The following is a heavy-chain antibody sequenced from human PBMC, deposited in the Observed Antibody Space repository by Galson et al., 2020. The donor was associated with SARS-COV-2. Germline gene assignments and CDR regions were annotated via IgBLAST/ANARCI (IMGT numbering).Heavy chain of an antibody. Sequence: GGPLRLSRAASGFSISDYWMHWVRQAPGKGLVWVSRINTYGNSTNYADSVRGRFTVSRDNAKNMLYLQMNSLRADDTAVYYCVRHSSGDYWGRGTLVTVSS. CDR3: VRHSSGDY. D-gene: IGHD3-22*01. CDR2: INTYGNST. J-gene: IGHJ4*02. CDR1: GFSISDYW. V-gene: IGHV3-74*01.